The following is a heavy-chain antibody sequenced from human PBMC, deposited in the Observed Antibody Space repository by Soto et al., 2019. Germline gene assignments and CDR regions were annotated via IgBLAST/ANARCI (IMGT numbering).Heavy chain of an antibody. D-gene: IGHD3-10*01. V-gene: IGHV3-49*03. J-gene: IGHJ4*02. CDR1: GFTFGDYA. CDR3: TSGSGSTTAPDY. Sequence: PGGSLRLSCTASGFTFGDYAMSWFRQAPGKGLEWVGFIRSKAYGGTTEYAASVKGRFTISRDDSKSITYLQMNSLKTEDTAVYYCTSGSGSTTAPDYWGQGTLVTVSS. CDR2: IRSKAYGGTT.